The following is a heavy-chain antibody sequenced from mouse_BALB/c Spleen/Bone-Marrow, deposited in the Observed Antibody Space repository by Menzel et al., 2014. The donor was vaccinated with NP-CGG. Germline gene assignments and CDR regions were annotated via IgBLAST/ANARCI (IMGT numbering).Heavy chain of an antibody. D-gene: IGHD2-1*01. V-gene: IGHV5-12-2*01. CDR3: ARQIYFPYFDY. CDR2: ISNGGGST. Sequence: EVKLQESGGGLVQPGGSLKLSCAASGFTLSSYTMSWVRQTPEKRLEWVAYISNGGGSTYYPDTVKGRFTISRDNAKNTLYLQMSSLKSEDTAMYYCARQIYFPYFDYWGQGTTLTVSS. J-gene: IGHJ2*01. CDR1: GFTLSSYT.